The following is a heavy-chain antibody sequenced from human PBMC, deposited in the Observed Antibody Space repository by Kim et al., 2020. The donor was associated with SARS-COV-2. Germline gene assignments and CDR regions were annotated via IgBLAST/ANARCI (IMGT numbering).Heavy chain of an antibody. CDR1: GYTFTSYY. CDR2: INPSGGST. V-gene: IGHV1-46*01. J-gene: IGHJ3*02. D-gene: IGHD3-22*01. Sequence: ASVKVSCKASGYTFTSYYMHWVRQAPGQGLEWMGIINPSGGSTSYAQKFQGRVTMTRDTSTSTVYMELSSLSSEDTAVYYCAREQTYYYDSSGRPDAFDIWGQGTMVTVSS. CDR3: AREQTYYYDSSGRPDAFDI.